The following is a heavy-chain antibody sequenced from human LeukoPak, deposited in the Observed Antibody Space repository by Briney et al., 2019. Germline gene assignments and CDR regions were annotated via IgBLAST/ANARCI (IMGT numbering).Heavy chain of an antibody. J-gene: IGHJ5*02. Sequence: GGSLRLSCAASGFTFPNAWMNWVRQTPGRRLEWVGRARSKTDGGTTDYAAPVKGRFTISRDDSKNTLYLQMSSLTAEDTAVCHCAKEVEPLWSGYTWFDPWGQGTLVTVSS. D-gene: IGHD3-3*01. CDR3: AKEVEPLWSGYTWFDP. V-gene: IGHV3-15*01. CDR1: GFTFPNAW. CDR2: ARSKTDGGTT.